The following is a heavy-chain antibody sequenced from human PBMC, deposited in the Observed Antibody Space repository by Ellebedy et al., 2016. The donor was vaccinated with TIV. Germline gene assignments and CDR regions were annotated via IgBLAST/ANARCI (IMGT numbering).Heavy chain of an antibody. V-gene: IGHV4-59*12. Sequence: MPSETLSLTCTVSGGSISSYYWTWIRQPPGKGLEGIGYIYYSGNTNYTPSLKSRVTISVDTSKNQFSLKLSSVTAADTAVYYWEREGGGYFDYWGQGTLVTVSS. CDR1: GGSISSYY. CDR2: IYYSGNT. J-gene: IGHJ4*02. CDR3: EREGGGYFDY. D-gene: IGHD3-16*01.